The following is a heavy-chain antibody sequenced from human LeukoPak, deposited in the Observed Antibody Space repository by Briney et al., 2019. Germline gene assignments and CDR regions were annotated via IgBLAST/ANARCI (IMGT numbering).Heavy chain of an antibody. Sequence: SVKVSCKASGGTFSSYAISWVRQAPGQGLEWMGRIIPILGIANYAQKFQGRVTITADKSTSTAYMELSSLRSEDTAVYYCARTYSGSYPSDAFDIWGQGTMVTVSS. CDR1: GGTFSSYA. D-gene: IGHD1-26*01. V-gene: IGHV1-69*04. CDR3: ARTYSGSYPSDAFDI. J-gene: IGHJ3*02. CDR2: IIPILGIA.